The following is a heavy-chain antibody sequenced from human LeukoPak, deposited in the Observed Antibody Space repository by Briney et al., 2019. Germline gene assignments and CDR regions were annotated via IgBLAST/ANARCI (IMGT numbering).Heavy chain of an antibody. D-gene: IGHD6-13*01. CDR1: AGTFSSCA. Sequence: SVKVSCKASAGTFSSCAISWVRQAPGQGLEWMGGIIPIFGTASYAQKFQGRGTITADESTSTAYMELSSLRSEDTAVYYCAGAAAADLRFGWFDPWGQGTLVTVSS. CDR2: IIPIFGTA. CDR3: AGAAAADLRFGWFDP. J-gene: IGHJ5*02. V-gene: IGHV1-69*01.